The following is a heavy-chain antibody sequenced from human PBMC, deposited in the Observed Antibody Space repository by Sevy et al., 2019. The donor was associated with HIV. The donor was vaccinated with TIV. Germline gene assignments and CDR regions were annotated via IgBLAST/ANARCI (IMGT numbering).Heavy chain of an antibody. CDR2: IIYSGST. D-gene: IGHD3-10*01. Sequence: SETLSLTCTVSGGSISSGDYYWSWIRQPDPPGKGLVRIGYIIYSGSTYYNPSLKSRVTISADTSKHQFSLKLSSVTAADTAVYFCARGQARGGSIGFDYWGQGTLVTVSS. J-gene: IGHJ4*02. CDR1: GGSISSGDYY. CDR3: ARGQARGGSIGFDY. V-gene: IGHV4-30-4*01.